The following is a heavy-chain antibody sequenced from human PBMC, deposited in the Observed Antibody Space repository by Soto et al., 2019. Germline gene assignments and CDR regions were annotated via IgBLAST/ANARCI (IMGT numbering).Heavy chain of an antibody. CDR1: GGFLSESY. CDR3: VRIRYELPSSVLWHDP. Sequence: SETLSLTXAVYGGFLSESYWTWIRQPPGKGLEWIGEINHVGGANYNPSLKSRVTMSVDTAQNQFSLRLISVTAADTAMYFCVRIRYELPSSVLWHDPRGQGTPVTVSS. D-gene: IGHD3-16*01. V-gene: IGHV4-34*01. CDR2: INHVGGA. J-gene: IGHJ5*02.